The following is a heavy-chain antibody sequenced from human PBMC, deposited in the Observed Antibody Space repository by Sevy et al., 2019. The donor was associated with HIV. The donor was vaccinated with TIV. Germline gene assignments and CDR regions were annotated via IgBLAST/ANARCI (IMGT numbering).Heavy chain of an antibody. CDR2: ISSGSSYT. CDR3: AKDSRVYSSSHFDY. Sequence: GGSLRLSCAASGFTFSDYYMSWIRQAPGKGLEWVSYISSGSSYTNYADSVKGRFTISRDNARNSLYLQMNSLRAEDTAVYYCAKDSRVYSSSHFDYWGQGTTVTVSS. CDR1: GFTFSDYY. D-gene: IGHD6-13*01. V-gene: IGHV3-11*06. J-gene: IGHJ4*03.